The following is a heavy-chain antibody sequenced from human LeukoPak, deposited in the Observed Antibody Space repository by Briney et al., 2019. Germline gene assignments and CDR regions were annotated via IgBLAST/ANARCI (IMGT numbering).Heavy chain of an antibody. CDR3: AKGGDFWSGWPDAFDI. D-gene: IGHD3-3*01. J-gene: IGHJ3*02. Sequence: GGSLRLSCAASGFTFSSYAMSWVRQAPGKGLEWVSAISGSGGSTYYADSVKGRFTISRDNSKNTLYLQMNSLRAEDMALYYCAKGGDFWSGWPDAFDIWGQGTMVTVSS. CDR2: ISGSGGST. V-gene: IGHV3-23*01. CDR1: GFTFSSYA.